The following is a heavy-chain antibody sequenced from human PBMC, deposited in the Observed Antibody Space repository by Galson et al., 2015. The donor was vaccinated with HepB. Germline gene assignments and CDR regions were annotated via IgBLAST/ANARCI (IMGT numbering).Heavy chain of an antibody. CDR3: ARASLAVSGRGNFDY. J-gene: IGHJ4*02. CDR1: GYTFTNYG. Sequence: SVKVSCKASGYTFTNYGISWVRQAPGQGLEWMGWISAYNGNTNYAQKLQGRVTMTTDTSTNTAYMELRNLRSDDTAVFYCARASLAVSGRGNFDYWGQGTLVSVSS. V-gene: IGHV1-18*01. D-gene: IGHD6-19*01. CDR2: ISAYNGNT.